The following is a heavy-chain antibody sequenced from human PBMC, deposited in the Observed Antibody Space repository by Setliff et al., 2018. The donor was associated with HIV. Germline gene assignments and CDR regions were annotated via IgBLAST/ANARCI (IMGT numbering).Heavy chain of an antibody. V-gene: IGHV3-30*02. CDR3: AKAFGYCSGGSCPVLMDV. D-gene: IGHD2-15*01. J-gene: IGHJ6*03. CDR2: IRYDGDNK. CDR1: GFTFSGYG. Sequence: GGSLRLSCVGSGFTFSGYGMYWVRQAPGKGLEWVAFIRYDGDNKYYADSVKGRFTISRDNSKNTLYLQMNSLRAKDAAVYYCAKAFGYCSGGSCPVLMDVWGKGTTVTVSS.